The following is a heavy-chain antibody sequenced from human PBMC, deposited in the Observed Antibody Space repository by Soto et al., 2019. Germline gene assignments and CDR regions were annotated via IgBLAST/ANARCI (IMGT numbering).Heavy chain of an antibody. CDR3: ARDRFYCSSTSCSADLVYYYYGMDV. Sequence: GGSLRLSCAASGFTFSSYGMHWVRQAPGKGLEWVAVIWYDGSNKYYADSVKGRFTISRDNSKNTLYLQMNSLRAEDTAVYYCARDRFYCSSTSCSADLVYYYYGMDVWGQGTTVTVSS. D-gene: IGHD2-2*01. J-gene: IGHJ6*02. CDR2: IWYDGSNK. CDR1: GFTFSSYG. V-gene: IGHV3-33*01.